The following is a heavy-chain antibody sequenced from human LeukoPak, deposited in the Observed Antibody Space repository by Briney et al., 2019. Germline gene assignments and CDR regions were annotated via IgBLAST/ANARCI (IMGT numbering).Heavy chain of an antibody. Sequence: IGETNHSGSTNYNPSLKSRVTISVDTSKNQFSLKLSSVTAADTAVYYCARAPDYQTFDYWGQGTLVTVSS. V-gene: IGHV4-34*01. CDR2: TNHSGST. CDR3: ARAPDYQTFDY. J-gene: IGHJ4*02. D-gene: IGHD4-11*01.